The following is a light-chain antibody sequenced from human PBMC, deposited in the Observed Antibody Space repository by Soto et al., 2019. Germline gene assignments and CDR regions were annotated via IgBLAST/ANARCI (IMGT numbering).Light chain of an antibody. V-gene: IGLV2-8*01. CDR1: SSDVGTYNY. CDR3: ISYAVTSIWV. CDR2: DVS. J-gene: IGLJ3*02. Sequence: QSVLTQPPSASGSPGQSVTISCTGTSSDVGTYNYVSWYQQHPGKAPKLMIYDVSKRPSGVPDRFSGSKSGNTASLTVSGLQAEDVAYSYCISYAVTSIWVFGGGTKLTVL.